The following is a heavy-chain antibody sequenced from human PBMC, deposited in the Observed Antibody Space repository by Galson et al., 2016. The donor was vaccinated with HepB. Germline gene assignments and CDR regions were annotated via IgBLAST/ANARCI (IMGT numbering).Heavy chain of an antibody. V-gene: IGHV5-51*01. D-gene: IGHD2-2*01. CDR1: GYSFTNYW. CDR3: ARLVCTSSSCYFDNFWRGYYAFDY. Sequence: QSGAEVKKPGESLKISCKASGYSFTNYWIGWVRQMSGKGLEWMGIIYPGDSDTTYSPSFQGQVTISADKSISTAYLQWSSLKASDTAIYYCARLVCTSSSCYFDNFWRGYYAFDYWGQGTPVTVSS. CDR2: IYPGDSDT. J-gene: IGHJ4*02.